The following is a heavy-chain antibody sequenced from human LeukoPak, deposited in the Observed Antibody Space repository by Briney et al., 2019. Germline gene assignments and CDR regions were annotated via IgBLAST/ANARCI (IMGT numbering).Heavy chain of an antibody. J-gene: IGHJ4*02. CDR2: INPDSGGT. V-gene: IGHV1-2*02. CDR3: ARDYFTANDY. Sequence: GASVKVSCKASGYTFTGYYIHWVRQAPGQGLEWMGWINPDSGGTNYAQKFQGRVTMTRDTSISTAYMELSRLRSDDTAVYYCARDYFTANDYWGQGTLVTVSS. CDR1: GYTFTGYY. D-gene: IGHD2-21*02.